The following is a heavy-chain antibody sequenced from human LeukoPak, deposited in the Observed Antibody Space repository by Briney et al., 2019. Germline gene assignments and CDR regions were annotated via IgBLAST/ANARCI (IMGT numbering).Heavy chain of an antibody. J-gene: IGHJ5*02. D-gene: IGHD4-23*01. CDR2: MNPNSGNT. V-gene: IGHV1-8*01. Sequence: ASVKVSCKASGYTFTSYDINWVRQATGQGLEWMGWMNPNSGNTGYAQKFQGRVTMTRNTSISTAYMELSSLRSEDTAVYYCARAAVVTPKFRFDPWGQGTLVTVSS. CDR1: GYTFTSYD. CDR3: ARAAVVTPKFRFDP.